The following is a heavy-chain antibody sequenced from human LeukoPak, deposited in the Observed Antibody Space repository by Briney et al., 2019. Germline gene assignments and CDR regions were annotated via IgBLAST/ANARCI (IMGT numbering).Heavy chain of an antibody. J-gene: IGHJ4*02. Sequence: SATLSLTCSVSGGSISTYYWSWIRQPPGKRLELIGYIHYSGSTNYNPSLKSRVTISLDTSKKQFSLRLSSVTAADTAVYYCARDSRDGYNYLDYWGQGTQVTVSS. V-gene: IGHV4-59*01. CDR2: IHYSGST. D-gene: IGHD5-24*01. CDR3: ARDSRDGYNYLDY. CDR1: GGSISTYY.